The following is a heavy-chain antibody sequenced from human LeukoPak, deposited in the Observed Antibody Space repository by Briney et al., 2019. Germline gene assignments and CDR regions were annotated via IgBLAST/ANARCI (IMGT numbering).Heavy chain of an antibody. J-gene: IGHJ4*02. Sequence: GESLKISCKASGYAFSNFWIGWVRQVPGKGLEWMGIIYPGDSDTRYSPSFQGQVTVSADKSISTAYLQWGSLKASDTAMYYCVRRIGATRGADWSQGTLVTVSS. CDR1: GYAFSNFW. CDR2: IYPGDSDT. CDR3: VRRIGATRGAD. D-gene: IGHD5-12*01. V-gene: IGHV5-51*01.